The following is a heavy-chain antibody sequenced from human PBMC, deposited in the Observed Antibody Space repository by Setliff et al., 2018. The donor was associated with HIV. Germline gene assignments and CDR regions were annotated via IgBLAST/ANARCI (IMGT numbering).Heavy chain of an antibody. D-gene: IGHD3-3*01. J-gene: IGHJ3*02. V-gene: IGHV4-4*07. CDR2: IFSTGST. CDR3: ARSFTYNFWSGLAGDAFDI. CDR1: DDSIDSHY. Sequence: SETLSLTCNVSDDSIDSHYWSWIRQPAGRGLEWTGRIFSTGSTDYNPSLKSRATMSVDTSKNQVSLTLTSVTAADTAVYYCARSFTYNFWSGLAGDAFDIWGQGTMVTVSS.